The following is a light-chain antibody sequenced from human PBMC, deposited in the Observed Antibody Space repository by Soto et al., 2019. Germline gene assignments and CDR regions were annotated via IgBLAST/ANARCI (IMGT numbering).Light chain of an antibody. CDR3: QVWDSSSDHPS. V-gene: IGLV3-21*02. J-gene: IGLJ3*02. Sequence: SYELTQPPSVSVAPGQTARITCGGNNIGSKSVHWYQQEPGQAPVLVVYDDSDRPSGIPERFSGSNSGNTATLTISRVEAGDEADYYCQVWDSSSDHPSFGGGTKLTVL. CDR2: DDS. CDR1: NIGSKS.